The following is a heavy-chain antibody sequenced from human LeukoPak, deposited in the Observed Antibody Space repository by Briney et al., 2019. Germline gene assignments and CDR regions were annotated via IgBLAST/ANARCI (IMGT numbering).Heavy chain of an antibody. CDR1: GGSFSGYY. V-gene: IGHV4-34*01. Sequence: SETLSLTCAVYGGSFSGYYWSWIRQPPGKGLEWIGEINHSGSTNYNPSLKSRVTISVDTSKNQFSLKLNSVTAADTAVYYCAREKQTAGSDYWGQGTLVTVSS. CDR2: INHSGST. J-gene: IGHJ4*02. D-gene: IGHD3-10*01. CDR3: AREKQTAGSDY.